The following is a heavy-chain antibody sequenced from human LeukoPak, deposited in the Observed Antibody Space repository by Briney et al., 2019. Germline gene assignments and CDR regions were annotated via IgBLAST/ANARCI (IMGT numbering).Heavy chain of an antibody. V-gene: IGHV3-33*01. Sequence: PGGSLRLSCAASGFTFSIFAMHWVRQAPGKGLEWVAVIWHDGSKKYYADSVKGRFTISRDNSKNTVYLQMNSLRAEDTAVFYCARPLYYYDSSAGTTMPYYFDDWGQGALVTVSS. CDR3: ARPLYYYDSSAGTTMPYYFDD. CDR1: GFTFSIFA. D-gene: IGHD3-22*01. J-gene: IGHJ4*02. CDR2: IWHDGSKK.